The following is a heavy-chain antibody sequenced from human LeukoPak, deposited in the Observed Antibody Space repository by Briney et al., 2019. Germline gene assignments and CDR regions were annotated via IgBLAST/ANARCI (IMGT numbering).Heavy chain of an antibody. D-gene: IGHD1-26*01. V-gene: IGHV4-30-4*01. CDR1: GGSISSGDYY. CDR2: IYYSGST. J-gene: IGHJ4*02. CDR3: ARVPVYSGTYFDY. Sequence: SQTLSLTCTVSGGSISSGDYYWSWLRQPPGKGLEWIGYIYYSGSTYFNPSLKSRVTISVETSKNQSSLKLSSVTAADTAVYYCARVPVYSGTYFDYWGQGTLVTVSS.